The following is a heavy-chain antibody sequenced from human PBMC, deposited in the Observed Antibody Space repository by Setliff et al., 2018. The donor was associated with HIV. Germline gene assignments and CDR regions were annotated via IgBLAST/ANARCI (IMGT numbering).Heavy chain of an antibody. V-gene: IGHV4-39*07. CDR1: GDSFSSNSNH. J-gene: IGHJ4*01. CDR2: IKYGGTT. CDR3: ARDPHYFNTSGYYSWFYFDY. Sequence: SETLSLTCTVSGDSFSSNSNHWGWIRQPPGKGLEWIGNIKYGGTTYYNPSLKSRVSISIDTSKSQFSLKLTSVTAADTAVYFCARDPHYFNTSGYYSWFYFDYWGHGTLVTVSS. D-gene: IGHD3-22*01.